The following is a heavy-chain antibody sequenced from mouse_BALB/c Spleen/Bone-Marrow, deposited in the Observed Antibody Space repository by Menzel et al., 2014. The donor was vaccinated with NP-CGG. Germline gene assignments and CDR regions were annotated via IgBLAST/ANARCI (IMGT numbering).Heavy chain of an antibody. Sequence: EVKVVESGGGLVKLGGSLKLSCAASGFTFTSYYMSWVRQTPEKRLELVAAINSNGDNTYYPDTMKGRFTISRDNAKNTLYLQMSSLKSEDTALFHCARRGISTAEGVGAMDYWGQGTSVTVSS. CDR3: ARRGISTAEGVGAMDY. V-gene: IGHV5-6-2*01. D-gene: IGHD1-2*01. J-gene: IGHJ4*01. CDR2: INSNGDNT. CDR1: GFTFTSYY.